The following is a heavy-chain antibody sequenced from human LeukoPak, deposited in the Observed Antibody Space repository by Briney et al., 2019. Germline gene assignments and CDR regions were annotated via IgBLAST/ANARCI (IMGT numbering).Heavy chain of an antibody. J-gene: IGHJ4*02. CDR1: GFTFSSNE. CDR3: ARVSRSGSWGFFDY. Sequence: QPGGSLRLSCAASGFTFSSNEMSWVRQAPGKGLEWVSYISATGYTIYYTDSVKGRFTISRDNAKNSLYLQMNSLRAEDTAVYYCARVSRSGSWGFFDYWGQGTLVTVSS. D-gene: IGHD3-16*01. V-gene: IGHV3-48*03. CDR2: ISATGYTI.